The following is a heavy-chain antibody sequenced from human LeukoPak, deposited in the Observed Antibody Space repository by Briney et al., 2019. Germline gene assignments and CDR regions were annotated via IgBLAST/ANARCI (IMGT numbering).Heavy chain of an antibody. D-gene: IGHD3-16*01. J-gene: IGHJ3*02. V-gene: IGHV3-74*01. CDR2: IKRDGSSK. CDR3: ARRGAASDAFDI. Sequence: GGSLRLSCAASGFTFSSYWMHWVRQTPGKGLVWVARIKRDGSSKSDADSVKGRFTISRDNAKNTLYLQMNSLRAEDTAVYYCARRGAASDAFDIWGQGTMVTVSS. CDR1: GFTFSSYW.